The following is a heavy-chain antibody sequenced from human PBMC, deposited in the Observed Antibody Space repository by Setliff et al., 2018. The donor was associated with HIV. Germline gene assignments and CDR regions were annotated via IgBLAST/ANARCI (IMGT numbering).Heavy chain of an antibody. J-gene: IGHJ4*02. CDR3: AREPDY. CDR2: VYYNWAT. Sequence: PGGSLRLSCAASGFTFSSYAMSWVRQTPGKGLEWVGNVYYNWATYYNPSLKNRVTISVDTSKNQFSLRLTSVTAADTAVYYCAREPDYWGQGILVTVSS. CDR1: GFTFSSYA. V-gene: IGHV4-59*12.